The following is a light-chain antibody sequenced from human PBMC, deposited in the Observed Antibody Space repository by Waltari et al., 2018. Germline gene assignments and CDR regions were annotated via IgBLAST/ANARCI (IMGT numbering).Light chain of an antibody. Sequence: QSALTQPASVSASPGQSITISCTGTSSDVGGYNYVSWYQQHPGKAPKLMIYEVSNRPSGVSKRFSGSKSGNTASLTISGLQAEDEADYYCSSYTSSSPWVFGGGTKLTVL. J-gene: IGLJ3*02. CDR1: SSDVGGYNY. CDR2: EVS. CDR3: SSYTSSSPWV. V-gene: IGLV2-14*01.